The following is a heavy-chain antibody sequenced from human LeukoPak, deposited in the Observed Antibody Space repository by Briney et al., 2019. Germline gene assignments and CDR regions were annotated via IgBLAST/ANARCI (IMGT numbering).Heavy chain of an antibody. D-gene: IGHD3-22*01. CDR2: ISAYNGNT. V-gene: IGHV1-18*01. Sequence: ASVKVSCKASGYTFASYGTSWVRQAPGQGLEWMGWISAYNGNTNYAQKLQGRVTMTTDTSTSTAYMELRSLRSDDTAVYYCARPLYYDSSGCFSHWGQGTLVTVSS. CDR1: GYTFASYG. CDR3: ARPLYYDSSGCFSH. J-gene: IGHJ4*02.